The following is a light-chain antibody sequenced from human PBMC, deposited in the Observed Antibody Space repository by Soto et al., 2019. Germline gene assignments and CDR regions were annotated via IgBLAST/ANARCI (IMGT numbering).Light chain of an antibody. J-gene: IGKJ5*01. CDR3: QQYSKWPPIT. Sequence: EIVMTQSPATLSVSPWERATLSCRASQSVSSDLAWYQQKPGQAPRLVISGASTRATGIPARFSGTGSGTDFTLTISSLQSEDSAVYYCQQYSKWPPITFGQGTRLEIK. CDR2: GAS. V-gene: IGKV3-15*01. CDR1: QSVSSD.